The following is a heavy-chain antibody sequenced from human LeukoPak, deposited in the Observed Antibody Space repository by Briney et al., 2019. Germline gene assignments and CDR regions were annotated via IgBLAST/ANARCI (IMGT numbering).Heavy chain of an antibody. Sequence: PGGSLRLSCAASGFNFKYYAMTWVRQAPGKGLEWVSSISGSGDYTYYAEPVKGRFTISRDNSKDTLYLQVNSLRAEDMAVFYCAKGQDANYLPLDLWGRGTLVTVSS. CDR2: ISGSGDYT. V-gene: IGHV3-23*01. CDR3: AKGQDANYLPLDL. J-gene: IGHJ2*01. D-gene: IGHD4/OR15-4a*01. CDR1: GFNFKYYA.